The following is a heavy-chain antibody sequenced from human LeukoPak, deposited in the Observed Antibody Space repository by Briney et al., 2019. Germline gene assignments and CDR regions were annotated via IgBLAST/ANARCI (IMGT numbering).Heavy chain of an antibody. V-gene: IGHV3-11*01. CDR2: ISSSGSSI. CDR1: GFTFSDYY. D-gene: IGHD2-15*01. J-gene: IGHJ2*01. CDR3: AKVLGSYWYFDL. Sequence: GGSLRLSCAASGFTFSDYYMSWIRQTPRKGLEWLAYISSSGSSIDYADSVKGRFTVSRDNGKNSLFLQMNSLRAEDTAIYYCAKVLGSYWYFDLWGRGTLVTVSS.